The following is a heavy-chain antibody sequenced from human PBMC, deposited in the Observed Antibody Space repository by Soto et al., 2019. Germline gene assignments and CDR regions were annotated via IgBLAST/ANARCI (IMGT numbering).Heavy chain of an antibody. Sequence: GASVKVSCKASGGTFSSYAISWVRQAPGQGLEWMGGLIPIFGTANYAQKFQGRVTITADESTSTAYMELSSLRSEDTAVYYCARDLKAAVFHWFDPWGQGTLVTVSS. CDR2: LIPIFGTA. CDR3: ARDLKAAVFHWFDP. CDR1: GGTFSSYA. D-gene: IGHD2-15*01. J-gene: IGHJ5*02. V-gene: IGHV1-69*13.